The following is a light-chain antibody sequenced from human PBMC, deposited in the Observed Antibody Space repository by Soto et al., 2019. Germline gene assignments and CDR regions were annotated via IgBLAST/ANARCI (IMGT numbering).Light chain of an antibody. CDR1: SSNIGARYD. CDR2: DNN. J-gene: IGLJ3*02. Sequence: QSVLTQPPSVSGAPGQRVTISCTGSSSNIGARYDVHWYQQLPGTAPKLLIYDNNNRPSGVPDRFSGSKSGTSASLAITGLQAEDEADYYCQSYDSSLSAWVFGGGTKVTVL. CDR3: QSYDSSLSAWV. V-gene: IGLV1-40*01.